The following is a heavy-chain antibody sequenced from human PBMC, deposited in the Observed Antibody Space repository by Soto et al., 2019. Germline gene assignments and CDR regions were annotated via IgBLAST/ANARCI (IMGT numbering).Heavy chain of an antibody. CDR3: ARDWGSRDYGMDV. CDR2: ISGYNGNT. D-gene: IGHD7-27*01. Sequence: QIQLVQSGAEVKKPGASVKVSCKASGYSFTTYAITWVRQAPGQGLEWMGWISGYNGNTNYGQKFQGRVTMTTDTSTSTAYMELRSLRSDDTAVYYWARDWGSRDYGMDVWGQGTTVTVSS. CDR1: GYSFTTYA. J-gene: IGHJ6*02. V-gene: IGHV1-18*01.